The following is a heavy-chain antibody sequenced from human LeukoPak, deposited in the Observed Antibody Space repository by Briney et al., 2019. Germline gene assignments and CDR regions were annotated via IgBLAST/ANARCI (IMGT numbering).Heavy chain of an antibody. CDR3: ARDDPGEQLVPYYYYGMDV. CDR2: IYYSGST. V-gene: IGHV4-59*01. CDR1: GGSISSYY. D-gene: IGHD6-6*01. J-gene: IGHJ6*02. Sequence: SETLSLTCTVSGGSISSYYWSWIRQPPGKGLEWIGYIYYSGSTNYNPSLKSRVTISVDTSKNQFSLKLSSVTAADTAVYYCARDDPGEQLVPYYYYGMDVWGQGTTVTVSS.